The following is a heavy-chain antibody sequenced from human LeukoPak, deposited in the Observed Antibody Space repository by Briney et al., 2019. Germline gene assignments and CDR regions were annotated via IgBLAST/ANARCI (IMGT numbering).Heavy chain of an antibody. CDR3: ARDYDEDY. V-gene: IGHV3-21*01. CDR1: GFTFSSYT. D-gene: IGHD5-12*01. J-gene: IGHJ4*02. CDR2: ISGSGSSI. Sequence: GGSLRLSCAASGFTFSSYTINWVRQAPGKGLQWVSSISGSGSSIYYADSVKGRFTVSRDNAKNSLSLQMNSLRAEDTAVYYCARDYDEDYWGQGTLVTVSS.